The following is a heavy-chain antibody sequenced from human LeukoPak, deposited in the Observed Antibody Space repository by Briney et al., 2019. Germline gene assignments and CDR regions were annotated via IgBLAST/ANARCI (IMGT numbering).Heavy chain of an antibody. CDR3: ARGRGQPIAVAGNWFDP. J-gene: IGHJ5*02. D-gene: IGHD6-19*01. V-gene: IGHV1-69*06. CDR1: GGTFSSYA. Sequence: SVKVSCKASGGTFSSYAISWVRQAPGQGLEWMGRIIPIFGTANYAQKFQGRVTITADKSTSTAYMELSSLRSEDTAVYYCARGRGQPIAVAGNWFDPWGQGTLVTVSP. CDR2: IIPIFGTA.